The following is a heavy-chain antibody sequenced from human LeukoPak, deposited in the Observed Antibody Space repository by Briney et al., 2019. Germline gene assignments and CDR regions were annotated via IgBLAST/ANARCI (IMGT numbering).Heavy chain of an antibody. Sequence: GGSLRLSCAASGFTFSSYWMSWVRQAPGKGLEWVANIKQDGSEKYYVDSVKGRFTISRDNAKNSLYLRMNSLRAEDTAVYYCARAGYCSSTSCYYYGMDVWGQGTTVTVSS. V-gene: IGHV3-7*01. CDR2: IKQDGSEK. CDR3: ARAGYCSSTSCYYYGMDV. J-gene: IGHJ6*02. D-gene: IGHD2-2*01. CDR1: GFTFSSYW.